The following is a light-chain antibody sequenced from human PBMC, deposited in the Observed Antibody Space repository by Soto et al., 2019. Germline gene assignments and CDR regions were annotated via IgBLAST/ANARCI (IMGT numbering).Light chain of an antibody. CDR2: DAS. Sequence: ESVLTPSPATLSLSPGEIAALSCRASQSIGSHLAWYQQKRGQPPRLLMHDASNRATGIPARFSGGWSGTDFTLTISSLEPEDLAVYCCQQRNNWPLTFGGGTKVEIK. J-gene: IGKJ4*01. CDR3: QQRNNWPLT. V-gene: IGKV3-11*01. CDR1: QSIGSH.